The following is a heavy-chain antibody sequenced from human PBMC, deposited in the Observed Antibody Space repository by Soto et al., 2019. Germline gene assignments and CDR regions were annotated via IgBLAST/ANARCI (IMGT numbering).Heavy chain of an antibody. Sequence: PGGSLRLSCAASGFTFSSYGMHWVRQAPGKGLEWVAVIWYDGSNKYYADSVKGRFTISRDNSKSTLYLQMNSLRDDDTAVYYCAREGFSSGNAGGFDIWGQGTMVTVSS. CDR1: GFTFSSYG. V-gene: IGHV3-33*01. CDR3: AREGFSSGNAGGFDI. CDR2: IWYDGSNK. J-gene: IGHJ3*02. D-gene: IGHD6-19*01.